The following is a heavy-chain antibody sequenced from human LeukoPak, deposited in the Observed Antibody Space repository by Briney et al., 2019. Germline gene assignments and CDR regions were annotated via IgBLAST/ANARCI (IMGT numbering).Heavy chain of an antibody. CDR2: INHRGST. Sequence: SETLSLTCAVYGGSFSGYYWSWIRQPPGKGLEWIGEINHRGSTKNNPSLKSRVTISVDTSKNQSSLKLSSVTAADTAVYYCARAHTPKSHTISGVVWSPDYGGQGTLVTVSS. CDR1: GGSFSGYY. V-gene: IGHV4-34*01. CDR3: ARAHTPKSHTISGVVWSPDY. D-gene: IGHD3-3*01. J-gene: IGHJ4*02.